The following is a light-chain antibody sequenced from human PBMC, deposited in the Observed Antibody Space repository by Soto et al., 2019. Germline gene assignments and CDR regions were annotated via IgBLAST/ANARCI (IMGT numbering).Light chain of an antibody. J-gene: IGLJ1*01. CDR3: AAWDDSLNGFYV. V-gene: IGLV1-44*01. Sequence: QSVLTQPPSASGTPGQRVAISCSGSSSSIGSNTVNWYQQIPETAPKLLIYSNNQRPSGVPDRFSGSKSGTSASLAISGLQSEDEADYYCAAWDDSLNGFYVFGTGTKVTVL. CDR1: SSSIGSNT. CDR2: SNN.